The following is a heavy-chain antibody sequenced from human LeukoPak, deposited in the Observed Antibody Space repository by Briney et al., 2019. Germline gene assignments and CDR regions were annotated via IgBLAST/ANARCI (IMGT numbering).Heavy chain of an antibody. CDR1: GYTFTSYP. J-gene: IGHJ5*02. CDR2: INVGNDNK. V-gene: IGHV1-3*01. CDR3: ASENWFDP. Sequence: GASVKVSCKASGYTFTSYPMHWVRQAPGQRLEWMGWINVGNDNKIYSQKFQDRFTITKDTPASTVYMELSSLRSEDTAVYYCASENWFDPWGQGTLVTVSS.